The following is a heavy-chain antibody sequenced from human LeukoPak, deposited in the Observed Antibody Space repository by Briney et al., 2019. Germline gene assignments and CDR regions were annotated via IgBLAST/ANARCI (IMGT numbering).Heavy chain of an antibody. V-gene: IGHV1-69*02. D-gene: IGHD3-9*01. CDR1: GGTFSSYT. CDR2: IIPILGIA. Sequence: SVKVSCKASGGTFSSYTISWVRQAPGQGLEWMGRIIPILGIANYAQKFQGRVTITADKSTSTAYMELSSLRSEDTAVYYCARGGDYDILTGYYTGFPSYYFDYWGQGTLVTVSS. J-gene: IGHJ4*02. CDR3: ARGGDYDILTGYYTGFPSYYFDY.